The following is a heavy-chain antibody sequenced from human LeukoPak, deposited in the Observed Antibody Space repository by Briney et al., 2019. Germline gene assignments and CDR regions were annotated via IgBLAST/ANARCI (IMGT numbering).Heavy chain of an antibody. V-gene: IGHV4-34*01. CDR2: INHSGST. CDR1: GGSLSGYY. J-gene: IGHJ4*02. Sequence: SETLSLTCAVYGGSLSGYYWSWIRQPPGKGLEWIGEINHSGSTNYNPSLKSRVTISVDTSKNQFSLKLSSVTAADTAMYYCARGWAWGVISGWYLDYWGQGTLVTVSS. CDR3: ARGWAWGVISGWYLDY. D-gene: IGHD6-19*01.